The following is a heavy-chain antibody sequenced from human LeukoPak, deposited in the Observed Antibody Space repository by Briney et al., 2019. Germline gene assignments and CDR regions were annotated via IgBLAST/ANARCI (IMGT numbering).Heavy chain of an antibody. CDR1: GDSFSSYF. CDR2: MYTSGIT. V-gene: IGHV4-4*07. CDR3: ARGLFGTRGVES. J-gene: IGHJ5*02. D-gene: IGHD1-7*01. Sequence: SETLSLTCTVSGDSFSSYFWSWIRQPAGKGPEWIGRMYTSGITNSNPSLKIRVTMSVDTSKNQFSLNLTSVTAADTAVYYCARGLFGTRGVESWGQGILVTVSS.